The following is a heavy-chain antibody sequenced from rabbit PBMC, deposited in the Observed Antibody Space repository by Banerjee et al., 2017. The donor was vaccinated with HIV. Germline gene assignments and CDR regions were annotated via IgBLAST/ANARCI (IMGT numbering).Heavy chain of an antibody. CDR1: GFTLSNYYY. J-gene: IGHJ4*01. Sequence: QEQLEESGGGLVKPEGSLTLTCKGSGFTLSNYYYMCWFRQAPGKGPEWIACIYSTSGTTWYASWVNGRFTISRSTSLNTVTLQMTSLTAADTATYFCARDLSSSGWSDFALWGQGTLVTVS. D-gene: IGHD4-1*01. V-gene: IGHV1S43*01. CDR3: ARDLSSSGWSDFAL. CDR2: IYSTSGTT.